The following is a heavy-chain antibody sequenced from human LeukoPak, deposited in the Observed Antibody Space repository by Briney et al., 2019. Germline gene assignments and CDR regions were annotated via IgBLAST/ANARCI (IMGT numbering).Heavy chain of an antibody. V-gene: IGHV4-39*01. CDR2: IYYSGST. CDR1: AGSISSSSYY. D-gene: IGHD3-22*01. CDR3: ARRIDQYYYDSSGYYNAFDI. Sequence: SETLSLTCTVAAGSISSSSYYWGWIRQPPGKGLEWIGSIYYSGSTYYNPSLKSRVTISVDTSKNQFSLKLSSVTAADTAVYYCARRIDQYYYDSSGYYNAFDIWGQVTMVTVSS. J-gene: IGHJ3*02.